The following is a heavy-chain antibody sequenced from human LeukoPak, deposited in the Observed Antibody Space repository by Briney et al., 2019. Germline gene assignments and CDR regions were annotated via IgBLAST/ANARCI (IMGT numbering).Heavy chain of an antibody. CDR1: GFTFSSYG. Sequence: GGTLRLSCAASGFTFSSYGMSWVRQAPGKGLEWVSAISGSGGSTYYADSVKGRFTISRDNSKNTLYLQMNSLRAEDTAVYYCARGPHRIAAAGSFDYWGQGTLVTVSS. CDR2: ISGSGGST. J-gene: IGHJ4*02. V-gene: IGHV3-23*01. CDR3: ARGPHRIAAAGSFDY. D-gene: IGHD6-13*01.